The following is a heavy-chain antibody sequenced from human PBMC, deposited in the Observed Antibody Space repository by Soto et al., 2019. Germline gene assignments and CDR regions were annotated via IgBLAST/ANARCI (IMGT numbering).Heavy chain of an antibody. J-gene: IGHJ4*02. CDR2: ISYDGSNK. D-gene: IGHD6-13*01. Sequence: GGSLRLSCAASGFTFSSYGMHWVRQAPGKGLEWVAVISYDGSNKYYADSVKGRFTISRDNSKNTLYLQMNSLRAEDTAVYYCAKDTETGIAAAGPFDYWGKGALVTVSS. V-gene: IGHV3-30*18. CDR3: AKDTETGIAAAGPFDY. CDR1: GFTFSSYG.